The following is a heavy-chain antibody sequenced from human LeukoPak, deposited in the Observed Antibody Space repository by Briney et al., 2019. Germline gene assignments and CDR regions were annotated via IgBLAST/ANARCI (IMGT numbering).Heavy chain of an antibody. CDR3: ASSAGRPFAY. Sequence: PGGSLRLSCAASGFNLGDYWMHWVRQAPGKALEWVANIKQDGHERYYVDSVKGRFTISRDNAQNSLYLQMNSLRAEDTAVYYCASSAGRPFAYWGQGVLVTVSS. V-gene: IGHV3-7*01. J-gene: IGHJ4*02. CDR2: IKQDGHER. D-gene: IGHD1-1*01. CDR1: GFNLGDYW.